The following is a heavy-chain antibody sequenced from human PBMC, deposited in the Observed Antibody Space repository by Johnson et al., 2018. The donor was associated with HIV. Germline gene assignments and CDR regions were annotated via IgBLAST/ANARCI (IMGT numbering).Heavy chain of an antibody. CDR1: GFTFSKPW. J-gene: IGHJ3*02. V-gene: IGHV3-30*03. D-gene: IGHD2-21*01. Sequence: QVQLVESGGDLVKPGGSLRLSCAGSGFTFSKPWLTWVRHAPGKGLEWVAVVSYDSSNKYYADSVKGRFTISRDNSKNTLYLQMNSLRAEDTAVYYCARAGVVFSTASHDAFDIWGQGTMVTVSS. CDR2: VSYDSSNK. CDR3: ARAGVVFSTASHDAFDI.